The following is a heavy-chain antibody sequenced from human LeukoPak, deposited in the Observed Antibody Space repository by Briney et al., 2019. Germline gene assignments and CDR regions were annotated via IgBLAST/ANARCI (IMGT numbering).Heavy chain of an antibody. CDR2: IKSKTDGGTT. J-gene: IGHJ4*02. Sequence: GGSLRLSCAASGLTFMNAWMSWVRQAPGKGVEWVGRIKSKTDGGTTDYAAPVKGRFTISRDDSKNTLYLQLNSLKTEDTAVYYCATLKTGTSSFLWGQGTLVTVSS. CDR1: GLTFMNAW. D-gene: IGHD6-13*01. CDR3: ATLKTGTSSFL. V-gene: IGHV3-15*01.